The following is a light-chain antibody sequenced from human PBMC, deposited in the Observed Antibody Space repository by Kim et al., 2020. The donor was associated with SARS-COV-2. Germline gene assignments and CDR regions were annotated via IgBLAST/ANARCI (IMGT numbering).Light chain of an antibody. V-gene: IGLV3-1*01. CDR1: KLGDKY. Sequence: VSPGQTASITCSGDKLGDKYACWYQQKPGQSPVLVIYQDSKRPSGIPERFSGSNSGNTATLTISGTQAMDEADYYCQAWDSSRGVFGTGTKVTVL. J-gene: IGLJ1*01. CDR3: QAWDSSRGV. CDR2: QDS.